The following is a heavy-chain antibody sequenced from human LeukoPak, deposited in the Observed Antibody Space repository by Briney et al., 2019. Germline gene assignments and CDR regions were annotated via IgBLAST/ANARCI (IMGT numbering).Heavy chain of an antibody. CDR3: ARGAIAWDIVVVPAATPDY. Sequence: GGSLRLSCAASGFTFSSSAMNWVRQAPGKGLEWVSSINNVASHIYYAHSVKGRFTISRDNAKNSLYLQMNSLRAEDTAVYYCARGAIAWDIVVVPAATPDYWGQGTLVTVSS. V-gene: IGHV3-21*01. D-gene: IGHD2-2*01. J-gene: IGHJ4*02. CDR1: GFTFSSSA. CDR2: INNVASHI.